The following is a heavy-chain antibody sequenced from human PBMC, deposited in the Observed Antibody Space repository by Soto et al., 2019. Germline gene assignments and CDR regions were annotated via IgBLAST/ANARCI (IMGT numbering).Heavy chain of an antibody. CDR2: ISPFNGHT. CDR3: ARDAGSERYLAY. D-gene: IGHD2-15*01. J-gene: IGHJ4*02. CDR1: GYTFTNYV. Sequence: QVQLVQSGGEVKKPGASVKVSCKPSGYTFTNYVISWVRQAPGQGLEWMGWISPFNGHTKYAQKFQGRVTLTTDTSTSTAYMELRSLIYDDTAVYYCARDAGSERYLAYWGQGTLVTVSS. V-gene: IGHV1-18*01.